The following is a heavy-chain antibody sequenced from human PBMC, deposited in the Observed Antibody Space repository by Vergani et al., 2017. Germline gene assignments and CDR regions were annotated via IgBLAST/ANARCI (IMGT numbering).Heavy chain of an antibody. Sequence: QLQLQESGPGLVKPSETLSLICTVSGGSINPSSSFWGWIRQSPGKGLEWFGSINYVGRTYYIPSLQSRATVFVDTSKNQFYLNLTSVTAADTAVYYGARGWGDNWYFDLWGRGTLVTVSS. J-gene: IGHJ2*01. V-gene: IGHV4-39*01. CDR1: GGSINPSSSF. D-gene: IGHD3-16*01. CDR3: ARGWGDNWYFDL. CDR2: INYVGRT.